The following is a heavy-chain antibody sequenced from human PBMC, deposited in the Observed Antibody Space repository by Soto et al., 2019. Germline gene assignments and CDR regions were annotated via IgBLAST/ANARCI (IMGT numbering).Heavy chain of an antibody. J-gene: IGHJ5*02. D-gene: IGHD3-16*02. CDR2: IIPILGIA. Sequence: QVQLVQSGAEVKKPGSSVKVSCKASGGTFSSYTISWVRQAPGQGLEWMGRIIPILGIANYAQKFQGRVTITADKSTSTAYMELSSLRSEDTAVYYCARDLGSASTDYIWGSYPGWFDPWGQGTLVTVSS. V-gene: IGHV1-69*08. CDR1: GGTFSSYT. CDR3: ARDLGSASTDYIWGSYPGWFDP.